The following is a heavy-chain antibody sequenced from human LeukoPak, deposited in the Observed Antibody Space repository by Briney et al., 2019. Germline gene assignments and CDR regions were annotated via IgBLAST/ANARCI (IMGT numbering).Heavy chain of an antibody. J-gene: IGHJ6*03. D-gene: IGHD5-12*01. V-gene: IGHV4-38-2*02. CDR1: GYSISRGYD. CDR2: IYHSGST. CDR3: ATIVATLYYMDV. Sequence: PSETLSLTCTVSGYSISRGYDWGWIRQPPGKGLEWIGSIYHSGSTYYNPSLKSRVTISVDTSKNQFSLKLSSVTAADTAVYYCATIVATLYYMDVWGKGTTVTVSS.